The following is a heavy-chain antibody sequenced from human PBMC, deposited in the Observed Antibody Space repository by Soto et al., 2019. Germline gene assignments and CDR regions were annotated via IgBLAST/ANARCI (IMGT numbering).Heavy chain of an antibody. CDR3: ARRPYGDYYFDY. J-gene: IGHJ4*02. CDR2: ISYSGGST. CDR1: GFTFSSYA. Sequence: AGGSLRLSCAASGFTFSSYAMTWVRQAPGRGLEWVSAISYSGGSTHYADSVKGRFTISRDNSRNTLYLQVNTLRAEDTAIYYCARRPYGDYYFDYWGQGALVTVSS. V-gene: IGHV3-23*01. D-gene: IGHD4-17*01.